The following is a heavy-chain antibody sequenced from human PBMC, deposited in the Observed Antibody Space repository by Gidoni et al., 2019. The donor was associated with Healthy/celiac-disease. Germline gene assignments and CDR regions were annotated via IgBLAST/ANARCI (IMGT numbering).Heavy chain of an antibody. CDR3: ARGEDYDFWSGYGTYYYYGMDV. D-gene: IGHD3-3*01. J-gene: IGHJ6*02. V-gene: IGHV4-34*01. Sequence: QVQLQQWGAGLLKPSETLSLTCAVYGGSFSGYYWSWIRQPPGKGLELIGEINHSGSTNYNPSLKSRVTISVDTSKNQFSLKLSSVTAADTAVYYCARGEDYDFWSGYGTYYYYGMDVWGQGTTVTVSS. CDR1: GGSFSGYY. CDR2: INHSGST.